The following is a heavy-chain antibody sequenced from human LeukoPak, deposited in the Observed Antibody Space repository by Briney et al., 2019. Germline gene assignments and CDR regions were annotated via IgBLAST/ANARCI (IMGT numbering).Heavy chain of an antibody. CDR1: GFTFSSYG. CDR3: VRWRGEQSEFDS. J-gene: IGHJ4*02. Sequence: PGGSLRLSCAASGFTFSSYGMHWVRQAPGKGLEWVAFIKRDASANDYLDYVDSLKGRANISRHNAKSSLHLQINSLKVDDTAIYYCVRWRGEQSEFDSWGQGTLVTVSS. V-gene: IGHV3-7*01. CDR2: IKRDASANDYL. D-gene: IGHD1/OR15-1a*01.